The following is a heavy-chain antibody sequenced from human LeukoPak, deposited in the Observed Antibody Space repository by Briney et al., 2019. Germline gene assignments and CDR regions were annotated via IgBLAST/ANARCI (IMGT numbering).Heavy chain of an antibody. J-gene: IGHJ1*01. Sequence: PGGSLRLSCAASGFIYADAWLSWVRQAPGKGLEWVSSISSSSRYTYYADSVKGRFTISRDDAKNSLFLQMNSLRVEDTAVYYCVRDLTTSSTAYFHHWGQGTLVTVSS. CDR2: ISSSSRYT. V-gene: IGHV3-21*01. CDR1: GFIYADAW. D-gene: IGHD3-22*01. CDR3: VRDLTTSSTAYFHH.